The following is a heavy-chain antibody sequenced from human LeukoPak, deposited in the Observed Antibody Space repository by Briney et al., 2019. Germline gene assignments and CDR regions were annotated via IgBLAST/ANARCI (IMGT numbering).Heavy chain of an antibody. CDR1: GFTFSSYS. CDR3: ARADWDTAMIDY. D-gene: IGHD5-18*01. CDR2: ISTSSSYI. V-gene: IGHV3-21*01. Sequence: GGSLRLSCAASGFTFSSYSMNWVRQAPGKGLEWVSSISTSSSYINYADSVKGRFTISRDNAKNSLYLQMNSLRAEDTAVYYCARADWDTAMIDYWGQGTLVTVSS. J-gene: IGHJ4*02.